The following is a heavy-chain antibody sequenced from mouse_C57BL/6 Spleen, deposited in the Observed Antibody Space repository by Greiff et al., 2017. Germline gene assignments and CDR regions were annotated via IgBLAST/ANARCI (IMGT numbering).Heavy chain of an antibody. CDR2: IHPNSGST. V-gene: IGHV1-64*01. D-gene: IGHD1-1*01. Sequence: VQLQQPGAELVKPGASVKLSCKASGYTFTSYWMHWVKQRPGQGLEWIGMIHPNSGSTNYNEKFKSKATLTVDKSSSTAYMQLSSLTSEDSAVYYCARFYYYGSSYFDYWGQGTTLTVSS. CDR3: ARFYYYGSSYFDY. J-gene: IGHJ2*01. CDR1: GYTFTSYW.